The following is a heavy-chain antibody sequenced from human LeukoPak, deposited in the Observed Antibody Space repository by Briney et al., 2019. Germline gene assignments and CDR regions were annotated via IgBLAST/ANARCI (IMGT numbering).Heavy chain of an antibody. D-gene: IGHD3-22*01. CDR3: ARDPSTYYYDSSGYYNWFDP. J-gene: IGHJ5*02. CDR1: GFTFSSYS. CDR2: ISSSSSYI. V-gene: IGHV3-21*01. Sequence: PGGSLRLSCAASGFTFSSYSMNWVRQAPGKWLEWVSSISSSSSYIYYADSVKGRFTISKDNAKTSLYLQMNSLRAEDTAVYSCARDPSTYYYDSSGYYNWFDPWGQGTLVTVSS.